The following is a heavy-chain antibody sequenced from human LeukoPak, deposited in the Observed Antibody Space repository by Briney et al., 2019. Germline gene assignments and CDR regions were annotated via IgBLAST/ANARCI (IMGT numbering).Heavy chain of an antibody. CDR1: GFTFSSYW. CDR2: IASDGSST. V-gene: IGHV3-74*01. J-gene: IGHJ4*02. CDR3: ARGRPHGNDY. Sequence: GGSLRFSYAASGFTFSSYWMNWVRQAPGKGLVWVSRIASDGSSTTYADSVKGRFSISRDNAKNTLYLQMNSLRVEDTAVYYCARGRPHGNDYWGQGTLVTVSS. D-gene: IGHD4-23*01.